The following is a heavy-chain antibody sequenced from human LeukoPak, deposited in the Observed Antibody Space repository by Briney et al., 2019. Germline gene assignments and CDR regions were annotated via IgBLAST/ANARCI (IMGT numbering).Heavy chain of an antibody. V-gene: IGHV4-4*07. J-gene: IGHJ4*02. CDR3: AREGYYYDSRGYYTHDY. CDR1: GVSISSYY. D-gene: IGHD3-22*01. CDR2: IHTSGST. Sequence: SETLSLTCTVSGVSISSYYWSWIRQPAGKGLEWIGRIHTSGSTNYNLSLKSRVTMSVDTSKNQFSLKLSSVTAADTAVYYCAREGYYYDSRGYYTHDYWGQGTLVTVSS.